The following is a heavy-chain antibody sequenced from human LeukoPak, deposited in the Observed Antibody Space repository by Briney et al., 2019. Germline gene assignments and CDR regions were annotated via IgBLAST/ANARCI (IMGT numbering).Heavy chain of an antibody. D-gene: IGHD6-13*01. V-gene: IGHV3-23*01. Sequence: PGGSLRFSCAASGFTFSSYAMSWVRQAPGKGLEWVSAISGSGGSTYYADSVKGRFTISRDNSKNTLYLQMNSLRAEDTAVYYCAKALGMRIAAAGPFDYWGHGTLVTVSS. CDR1: GFTFSSYA. CDR3: AKALGMRIAAAGPFDY. CDR2: ISGSGGST. J-gene: IGHJ4*01.